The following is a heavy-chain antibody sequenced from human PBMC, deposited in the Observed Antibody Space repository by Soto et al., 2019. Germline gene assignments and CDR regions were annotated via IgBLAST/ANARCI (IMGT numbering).Heavy chain of an antibody. CDR1: GYTFTSYY. J-gene: IGHJ6*02. D-gene: IGHD2-15*01. V-gene: IGHV1-18*04. Sequence: ASVKVSCKASGYTFTSYYMHWVRQAPGQGLEWMGWISAYNGNTNYAQKLQGRATMTTDTSTSTAYMELRSLRSDDTAVYYCARERDIVVVVAATDYYYYYGMDVWGQGTTVTVSS. CDR3: ARERDIVVVVAATDYYYYYGMDV. CDR2: ISAYNGNT.